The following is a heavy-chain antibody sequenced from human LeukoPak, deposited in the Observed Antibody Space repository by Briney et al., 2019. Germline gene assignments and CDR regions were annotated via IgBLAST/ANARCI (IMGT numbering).Heavy chain of an antibody. D-gene: IGHD3-22*01. J-gene: IGHJ4*02. Sequence: ETLSLTCAVSGGSIKSNNWWSWVRQPPGKGLEWVSYISGSSGIIDYADSVRGRFTISRDNAKNSLYLQMNSLRAEDTAVYYCARGSTYYESSGQVPFDYWGQGTLVTVSS. CDR1: GGSIKSNN. CDR3: ARGSTYYESSGQVPFDY. V-gene: IGHV3-48*01. CDR2: ISGSSGII.